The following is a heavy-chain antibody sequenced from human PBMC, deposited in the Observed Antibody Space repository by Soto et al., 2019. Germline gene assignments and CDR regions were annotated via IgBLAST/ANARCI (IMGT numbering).Heavy chain of an antibody. CDR3: AREMGIAVAGIDY. J-gene: IGHJ4*02. CDR2: ISYDGSNK. D-gene: IGHD6-19*01. Sequence: QVQLVESGGGVVQPGRSLRLSCAASGFTFSSYAMHWVRQAPGKGLEWVAVISYDGSNKYYADSVKGRFTISRDNSKNTLYLQINSLRAEDTTVYYCAREMGIAVAGIDYWGQGTLVTVSS. V-gene: IGHV3-30-3*01. CDR1: GFTFSSYA.